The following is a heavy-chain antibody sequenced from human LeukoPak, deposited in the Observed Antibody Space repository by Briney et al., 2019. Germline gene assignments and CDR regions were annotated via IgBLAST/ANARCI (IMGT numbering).Heavy chain of an antibody. V-gene: IGHV4-39*07. J-gene: IGHJ6*03. CDR1: GGSISSSSYY. CDR2: IYYSGST. CDR3: ARFRSSSFYYYYYMDV. Sequence: SETLSLTCTVSGGSISSSSYYWGWIRQPPGKGLEWIGSIYYSGSTNYNPSLKSRVTISVDTSKTQFSLKLSSVTAADTAVYYCARFRSSSFYYYYYMDVWGKGTTVTVSS. D-gene: IGHD6-6*01.